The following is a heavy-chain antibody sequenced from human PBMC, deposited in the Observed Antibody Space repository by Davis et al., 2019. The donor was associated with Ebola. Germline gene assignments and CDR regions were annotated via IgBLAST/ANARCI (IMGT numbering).Heavy chain of an antibody. CDR1: SGSISSYY. D-gene: IGHD6-6*01. J-gene: IGHJ6*02. CDR3: ARNRIAGSSSFYYYYGMDV. CDR2: INYSGST. Sequence: SETLSLTCTVSSGSISSYYWTWIRQSPGKGLEWIGYINYSGSTNYNPSLKSRVTISVDTSKNQFSLKLSSVTAADTAVYYCARNRIAGSSSFYYYYGMDVWGQGTTVTVSS. V-gene: IGHV4-59*12.